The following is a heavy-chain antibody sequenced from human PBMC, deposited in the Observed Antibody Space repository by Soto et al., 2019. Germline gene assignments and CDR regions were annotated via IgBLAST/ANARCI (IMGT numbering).Heavy chain of an antibody. CDR2: ISYDGSNK. CDR3: ARDNGGSGTIGAFDI. Sequence: QVQLVESGGGVVQPGRSLRLSCAASGFTFSSYAMHWVRQAPGKGLEWVAVISYDGSNKYYADSVKGRFTISRDNSKNTLYLQMNSLRAEDTAVYYCARDNGGSGTIGAFDIWGQGTMVTVSS. J-gene: IGHJ3*02. CDR1: GFTFSSYA. V-gene: IGHV3-30-3*01. D-gene: IGHD3-10*01.